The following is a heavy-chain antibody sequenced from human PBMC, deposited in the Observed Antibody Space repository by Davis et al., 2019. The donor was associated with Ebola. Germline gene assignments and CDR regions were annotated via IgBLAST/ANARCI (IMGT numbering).Heavy chain of an antibody. CDR1: GYSFTNYY. D-gene: IGHD2-8*02. Sequence: AASVKVSCKAFGYSFTNYYMHWVRQAPGQGLEWMGIINPSRVITNYAQKFQGRVTMTRDTSTSSVYLELSSLRSEDTAVYYCARGHRYCSGGVCYSNHYFDYWGQGTLVTVSS. CDR2: INPSRVIT. J-gene: IGHJ4*02. V-gene: IGHV1-46*01. CDR3: ARGHRYCSGGVCYSNHYFDY.